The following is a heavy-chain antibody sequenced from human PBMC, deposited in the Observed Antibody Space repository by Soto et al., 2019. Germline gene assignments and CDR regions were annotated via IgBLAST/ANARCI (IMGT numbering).Heavy chain of an antibody. J-gene: IGHJ6*02. V-gene: IGHV3-7*01. Sequence: GGSLRLSCAASGFTFSSYWMSWVRQAPGKGLEWVANIKQDGSEKYYVDSVKGRVTISRDNAKNSLYLQMNSLSAEDTAVYYCARVRGTMIVVVSYGMDVWGQGTTVTVSS. CDR1: GFTFSSYW. D-gene: IGHD3-22*01. CDR2: IKQDGSEK. CDR3: ARVRGTMIVVVSYGMDV.